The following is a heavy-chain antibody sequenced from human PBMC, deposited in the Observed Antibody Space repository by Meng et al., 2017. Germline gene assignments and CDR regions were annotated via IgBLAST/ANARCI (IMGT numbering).Heavy chain of an antibody. D-gene: IGHD3-22*01. J-gene: IGHJ4*02. V-gene: IGHV4-34*01. CDR2: INHSGST. Sequence: SETLSLTCAVYGGSFSGYYWSWIRQPPGKGLEWIGEINHSGSTNYNPSLKSRVTIPVDTSKNQFSLKLSSVTAADTAVYYCAISKGGYYDYWGQGTLVTVSS. CDR1: GGSFSGYY. CDR3: AISKGGYYDY.